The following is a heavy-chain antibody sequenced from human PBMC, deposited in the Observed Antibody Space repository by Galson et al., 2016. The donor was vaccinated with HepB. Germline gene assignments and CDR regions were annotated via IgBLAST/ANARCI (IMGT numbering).Heavy chain of an antibody. CDR3: ARDGRGPGSDPGFDP. J-gene: IGHJ5*02. V-gene: IGHV4-59*01. CDR2: IHYTGSN. CDR1: CDSIRKSN. Sequence: ETLSLTCTVSCDSIRKSNWTWIRHPPGKRLEGIGYIHYTGSNNYNPSLKSRFTISVDTSKNQFSLKLTSVTAADTAVYYCARDGRGPGSDPGFDPWGQGVLVTVSS. D-gene: IGHD3-10*01.